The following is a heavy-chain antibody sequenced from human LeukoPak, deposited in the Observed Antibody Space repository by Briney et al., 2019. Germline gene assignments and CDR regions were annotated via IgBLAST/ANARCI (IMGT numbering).Heavy chain of an antibody. J-gene: IGHJ4*02. CDR3: VFVYDSSGYYFDY. CDR1: GFTFSSYA. Sequence: GRSLRLSCAASGFTFSSYAMHWVRQAPGKGLEWVAVISYDGSNKYYADSVKGRFTISRDNSKNTLYLQMNSLRAEDTAVYYCVFVYDSSGYYFDYWGQGTLVTVSS. D-gene: IGHD3-22*01. V-gene: IGHV3-30*04. CDR2: ISYDGSNK.